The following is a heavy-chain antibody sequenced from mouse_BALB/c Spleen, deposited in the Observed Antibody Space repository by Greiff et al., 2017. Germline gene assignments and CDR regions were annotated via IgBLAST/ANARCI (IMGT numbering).Heavy chain of an antibody. Sequence: VKLVESGPGLVAPSQSLSITCTVSGFPLTGYGVNWVRQPPGKGLEWLGMIWGDGRTDYNSALKSRLSISKDNSKSQVFLKMNSLQTDDPARYYCARDRTTATLYAMDYWGQGTSVTVSS. CDR2: IWGDGRT. CDR1: GFPLTGYG. J-gene: IGHJ4*01. V-gene: IGHV2-6-7*01. CDR3: ARDRTTATLYAMDY. D-gene: IGHD1-2*01.